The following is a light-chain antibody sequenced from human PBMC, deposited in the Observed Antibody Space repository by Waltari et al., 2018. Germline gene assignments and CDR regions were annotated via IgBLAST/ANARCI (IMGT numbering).Light chain of an antibody. CDR1: TTDF. CDR3: CSSSGGGTWV. Sequence: QSALTQPASMSGSPGQSITISCTSTTTDFVSWYQHLPGKAPGLLIYERSKRPSGLSGRFSGSQTGNTASLTISGLEFDDQATYYCCSSSGGGTWVFGGGTELAVL. J-gene: IGLJ3*02. V-gene: IGLV2-23*01. CDR2: ERS.